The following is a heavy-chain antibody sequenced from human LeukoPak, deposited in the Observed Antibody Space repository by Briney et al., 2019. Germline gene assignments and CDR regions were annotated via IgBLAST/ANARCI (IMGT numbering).Heavy chain of an antibody. V-gene: IGHV4-59*08. J-gene: IGHJ6*02. CDR2: IYYSGST. D-gene: IGHD5-18*01. CDR3: ARLSDTGSMDV. CDR1: GGSISSYY. Sequence: PSETLSLTCTVSGGSISSYYWSWIRQPPGKGLEWIGYIYYSGSTNYNPSLKSRVTISVDTSKNQFSLKLSSVTAADTAVYYCARLSDTGSMDVWGQGTTVTVS.